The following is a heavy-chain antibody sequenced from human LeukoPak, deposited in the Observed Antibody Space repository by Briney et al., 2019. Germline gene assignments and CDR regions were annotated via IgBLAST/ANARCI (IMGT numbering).Heavy chain of an antibody. CDR2: INHSGST. CDR1: GGSFSGYY. Sequence: KASETLSLTCAVYGGSFSGYYWSWIRQPPGKGLEWSGEINHSGSTNYNPSLKSRVTISVDTSKNQFSLKLSSVTAADTAVYYCARGRGGFPEDHYYYYYMDVWGKGTTVTVSS. V-gene: IGHV4-34*01. CDR3: ARGRGGFPEDHYYYYYMDV. D-gene: IGHD3-10*01. J-gene: IGHJ6*03.